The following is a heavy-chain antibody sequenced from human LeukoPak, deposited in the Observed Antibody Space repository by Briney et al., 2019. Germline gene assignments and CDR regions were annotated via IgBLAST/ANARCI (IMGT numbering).Heavy chain of an antibody. Sequence: SETLSLTCTVSGGSISSGDYYWSWIRQPPGKGLEWIGYIYYSGSTYYNPSLKSRVTISVDTSKNQFSLKLSSVTAADTAVYYCASVDTAMVMYYWGQGTLVTVSS. D-gene: IGHD5-18*01. J-gene: IGHJ4*02. CDR1: GGSISSGDYY. CDR3: ASVDTAMVMYY. CDR2: IYYSGST. V-gene: IGHV4-30-4*02.